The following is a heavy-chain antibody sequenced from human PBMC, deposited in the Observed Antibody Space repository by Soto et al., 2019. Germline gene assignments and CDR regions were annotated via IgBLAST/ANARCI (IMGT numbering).Heavy chain of an antibody. V-gene: IGHV5-10-1*01. CDR1: GYTFTIYD. J-gene: IGHJ5*02. CDR3: ARLLLSRVDFDP. CDR2: IDPSDSYT. Sequence: GASVKVSCKASGYTFTIYDISWVRQAPGKGLEWMGRIDPSDSYTNYSPSFQGHVTISADKSISTAYLQWSSLKASDTAMYYCARLLLSRVDFDPWGQGTLVTVSS. D-gene: IGHD3-16*02.